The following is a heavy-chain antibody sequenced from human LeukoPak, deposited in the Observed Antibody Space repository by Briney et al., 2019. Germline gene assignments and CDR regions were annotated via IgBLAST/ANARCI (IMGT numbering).Heavy chain of an antibody. V-gene: IGHV3-21*01. Sequence: KPGGSLRLSCAASGFSFSNCSMNWVRQAPGKGLEWVSSISSSSTYIYYADSLEGRFTISRDNVRNSLYLQMNGLRAEDTAVYYCAGDYEGNLAFDIWGQGTMVTVSS. CDR3: AGDYEGNLAFDI. CDR1: GFSFSNCS. D-gene: IGHD4-23*01. CDR2: ISSSSTYI. J-gene: IGHJ3*02.